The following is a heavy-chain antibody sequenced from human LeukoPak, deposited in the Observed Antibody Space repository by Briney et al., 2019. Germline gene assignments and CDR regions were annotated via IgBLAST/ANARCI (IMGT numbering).Heavy chain of an antibody. D-gene: IGHD3-10*01. CDR3: ARAGEGPITMVRGVVYYYGMDV. J-gene: IGHJ6*04. Sequence: SVKVSCKASGYSVTAYYVHWLRQAPGQGLEWMGGIIPIFGTANYAQKFQGRVTITADESTSTAYMELSSLRSEDTAVYYCARAGEGPITMVRGVVYYYGMDVWGKGTTVTVSS. CDR1: GYSVTAYY. CDR2: IIPIFGTA. V-gene: IGHV1-69*13.